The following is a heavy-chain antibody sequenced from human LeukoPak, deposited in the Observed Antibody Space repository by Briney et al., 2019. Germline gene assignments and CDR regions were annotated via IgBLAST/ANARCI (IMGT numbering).Heavy chain of an antibody. CDR2: ISAYNGNT. J-gene: IGHJ6*02. D-gene: IGHD2-15*01. Sequence: ASVKVSCKASGYTFTSYGISWVRQAPGQGLEWMGWISAYNGNTNYAQKLQGRVTMTTDTSTSTAHMELRSLRSDDTAVYYCARGPYCSGGSCYSDYYYYGMDVWGQGTTVTVSS. CDR3: ARGPYCSGGSCYSDYYYYGMDV. V-gene: IGHV1-18*01. CDR1: GYTFTSYG.